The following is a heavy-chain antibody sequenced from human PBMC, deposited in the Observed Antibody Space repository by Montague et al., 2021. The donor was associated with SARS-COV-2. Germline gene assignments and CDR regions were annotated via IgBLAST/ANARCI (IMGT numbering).Heavy chain of an antibody. D-gene: IGHD3-3*01. CDR1: GGSISSYY. V-gene: IGHV4-4*07. CDR2: IYTSGST. J-gene: IGHJ6*03. Sequence: SETLSLTCTVSGGSISSYYWSWIRQLAGKGLEWIGRIYTSGSTNXNPSLKSRVTMSVDTSKNQFSLKLSSVTAADTAVYYCAREGGITIFGVVIGSPYYYYMDVWGKGTTVTVSS. CDR3: AREGGITIFGVVIGSPYYYYMDV.